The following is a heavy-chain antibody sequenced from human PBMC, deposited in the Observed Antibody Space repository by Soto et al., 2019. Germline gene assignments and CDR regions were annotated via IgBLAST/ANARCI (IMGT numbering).Heavy chain of an antibody. CDR3: ARSRYNWNDAPDYYYYGMDV. Sequence: GASVKVSCKASGYTFTGYYMHWVRQAPGQGLEWMGWISPNSGGTNYAQKFQGWVTMTRDTSISTAYMELSRLRSDDTAVYYCARSRYNWNDAPDYYYYGMDVWGQGTTVTVSS. V-gene: IGHV1-2*04. D-gene: IGHD1-1*01. J-gene: IGHJ6*02. CDR1: GYTFTGYY. CDR2: ISPNSGGT.